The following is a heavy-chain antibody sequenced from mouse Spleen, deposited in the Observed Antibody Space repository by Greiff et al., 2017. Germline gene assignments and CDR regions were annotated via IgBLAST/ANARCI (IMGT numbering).Heavy chain of an antibody. CDR2: ISSGGGNT. D-gene: IGHD2-12*01. J-gene: IGHJ2*01. Sequence: EVKLVESGGGLVKPGGSLKLSCAASGFTFSSYTMSWVRQTPATRLEWVATISSGGGNTYYPDSVKGRFTSSRDNARNTLYLQMSSLRSEDTAMYYCARYSYYSLDYWGQGTTLTVSS. CDR3: ARYSYYSLDY. CDR1: GFTFSSYT. V-gene: IGHV5-9*04.